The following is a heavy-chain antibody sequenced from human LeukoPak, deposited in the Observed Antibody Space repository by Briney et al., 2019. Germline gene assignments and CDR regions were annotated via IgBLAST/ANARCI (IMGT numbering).Heavy chain of an antibody. D-gene: IGHD4-17*01. Sequence: GGSLRLSCATSGFTVSNNYMSWVRQAPGRGLEWVSVLYSDGNTYYPDSAKGRFTIPRDNSKNVLYLQMNSLRADDTAVYYCARLLTTAIKWAWYFDLWGRGTLVTVSS. CDR2: LYSDGNT. V-gene: IGHV3-66*04. J-gene: IGHJ2*01. CDR3: ARLLTTAIKWAWYFDL. CDR1: GFTVSNNY.